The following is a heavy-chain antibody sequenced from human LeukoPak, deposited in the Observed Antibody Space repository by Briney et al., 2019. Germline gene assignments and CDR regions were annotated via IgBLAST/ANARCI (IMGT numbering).Heavy chain of an antibody. CDR1: GFTYSSYW. D-gene: IGHD3-16*01. CDR3: ARGGDFHDFDI. J-gene: IGHJ3*02. V-gene: IGHV3-74*01. CDR2: IGSVGSDT. Sequence: GGSLRLSCVASGFTYSSYWMHWVRQAPGKGLVWVSRIGSVGSDTIYADSVKGRFTISRDNAKNTLYLQMNSLRAEDTAVYYCARGGDFHDFDIWGQGTMVTVSS.